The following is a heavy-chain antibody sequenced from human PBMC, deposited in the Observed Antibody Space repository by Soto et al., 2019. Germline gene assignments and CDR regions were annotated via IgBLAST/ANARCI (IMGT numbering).Heavy chain of an antibody. V-gene: IGHV1-69*04. Sequence: SVKVSCKASGGTFSSYTISLVRQAPGQGLEWMGRIIPILGIANYAQKFQGRVTITADKSTSTAYMELNSLRAEDTAVYYCARDDCGVDSPLDYGECPPNYWGQGTLVTVSS. D-gene: IGHD4-17*01. CDR1: GGTFSSYT. CDR2: IIPILGIA. J-gene: IGHJ4*02. CDR3: ARDDCGVDSPLDYGECPPNY.